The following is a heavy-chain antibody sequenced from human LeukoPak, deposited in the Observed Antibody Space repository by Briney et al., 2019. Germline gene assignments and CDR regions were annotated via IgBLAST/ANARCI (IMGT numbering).Heavy chain of an antibody. J-gene: IGHJ4*02. Sequence: GGSLRLSCAASGFTFSSYAMSWVRQAPGKGLEWVSAISGSGGSTYYADSVKGRFTISRDNSKNTLYLQMSSLRAEDTAVYYCAKYRITMIVVVKEAFDYWGQGTLVTVSS. CDR2: ISGSGGST. D-gene: IGHD3-22*01. V-gene: IGHV3-23*01. CDR1: GFTFSSYA. CDR3: AKYRITMIVVVKEAFDY.